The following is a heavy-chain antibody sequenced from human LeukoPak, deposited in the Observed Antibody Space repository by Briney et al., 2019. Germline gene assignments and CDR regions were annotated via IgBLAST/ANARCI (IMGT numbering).Heavy chain of an antibody. CDR3: AKDPSSESTNWFDP. V-gene: IGHV3-30*02. Sequence: GGSLRLSCAASVFIFTNYAMHWVRQAPGKGLEWVAFLRHDGINKYHADSVKGRFTISRDNSKNSLYLQMNGLRTDDTAVYYCAKDPSSESTNWFDPWGQGTLVTVSS. J-gene: IGHJ5*02. D-gene: IGHD3-22*01. CDR1: VFIFTNYA. CDR2: LRHDGINK.